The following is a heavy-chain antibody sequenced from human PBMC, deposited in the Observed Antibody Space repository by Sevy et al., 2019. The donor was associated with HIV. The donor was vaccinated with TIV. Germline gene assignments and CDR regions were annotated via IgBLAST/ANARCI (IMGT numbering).Heavy chain of an antibody. J-gene: IGHJ5*02. CDR3: ATDQHPGGAPIRRYCSGGSCYVA. Sequence: ASVKVSCKVSGYTLTKLSMHWVRQAPGKGLEWMGGFDPEDGETIYAQKFQGRVTMTEDTSTDTAYMELSSLRSEDTAVYYCATDQHPGGAPIRRYCSGGSCYVAWGQGTLVTVSS. CDR1: GYTLTKLS. D-gene: IGHD2-15*01. V-gene: IGHV1-24*01. CDR2: FDPEDGET.